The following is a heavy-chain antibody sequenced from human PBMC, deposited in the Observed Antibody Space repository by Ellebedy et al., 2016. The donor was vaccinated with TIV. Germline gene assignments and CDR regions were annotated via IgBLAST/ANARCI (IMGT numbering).Heavy chain of an antibody. D-gene: IGHD4-17*01. V-gene: IGHV3-48*02. J-gene: IGHJ5*02. Sequence: GESLKISXAASGFTFSSYSMNWVRQAPGKGLEWVSYISSSSTIYYADSVKGRFTISRDNVKNSLYLQMNSLRDEDTAVYYCARGPLYGDYPNWFDPWGQGTLVTVSS. CDR2: ISSSSTI. CDR3: ARGPLYGDYPNWFDP. CDR1: GFTFSSYS.